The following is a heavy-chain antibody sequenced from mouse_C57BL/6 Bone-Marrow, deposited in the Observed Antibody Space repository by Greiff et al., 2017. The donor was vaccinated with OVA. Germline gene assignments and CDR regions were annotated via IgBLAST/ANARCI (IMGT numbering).Heavy chain of an antibody. CDR3: TTELYDGYYRYFDV. V-gene: IGHV1-5*01. D-gene: IGHD2-3*01. CDR1: GYTFTSYW. Sequence: EVKVVESGTVLARPGASVKMSCKTSGYTFTSYWMHWVKQRPGQGLEWIGAIYPGNSDTSYNQKFKGKAKLTAVTSASTAYMELSSLTNEDSAVYYCTTELYDGYYRYFDVWGTGTTVTVSS. CDR2: IYPGNSDT. J-gene: IGHJ1*03.